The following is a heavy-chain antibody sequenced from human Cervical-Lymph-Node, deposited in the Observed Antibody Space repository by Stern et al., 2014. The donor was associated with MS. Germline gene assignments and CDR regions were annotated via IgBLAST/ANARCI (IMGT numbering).Heavy chain of an antibody. J-gene: IGHJ4*02. Sequence: EVQLVESGGGLVQPGGSLRLSCAASGFTFNTNWMSWVRQAPGKGLEWVANINQDGSEKYYVDSVKGRFTISRDNAKNSSYLQMISLRAEDTAVYYCAAGKTAAYWGQGTLVTVSS. CDR1: GFTFNTNW. D-gene: IGHD1-26*01. V-gene: IGHV3-7*01. CDR3: AAGKTAAY. CDR2: INQDGSEK.